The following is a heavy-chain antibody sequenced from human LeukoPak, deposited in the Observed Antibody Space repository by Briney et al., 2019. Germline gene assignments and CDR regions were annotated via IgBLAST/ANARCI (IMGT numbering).Heavy chain of an antibody. J-gene: IGHJ5*01. V-gene: IGHV1-2*02. D-gene: IGHD3-10*01. CDR1: GYFFSDYY. Sequence: ASVKVSCKASGYFFSDYYIHWVRQAPGQGLEWMGWINPNTGDRTYAQKFQGRITLARDMAITTAFMELTNLKSDDMALYFCAREFGSGSYYNFDSWGQGTLVTVSS. CDR3: AREFGSGSYYNFDS. CDR2: INPNTGDR.